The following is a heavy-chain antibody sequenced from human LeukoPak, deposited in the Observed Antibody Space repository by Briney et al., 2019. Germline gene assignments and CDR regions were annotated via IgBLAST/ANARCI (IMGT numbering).Heavy chain of an antibody. CDR2: INPNSGGT. Sequence: ASVKVSCKASGYTFTGYYMHWVRQAPGQGLEWMGWINPNSGGTNYAQKFQGRVTMTTDTSTSTAYMELRSLRSDDTAVYYCARVSIAVAGLDYWGQGTLVTVSS. J-gene: IGHJ4*02. V-gene: IGHV1-2*02. CDR1: GYTFTGYY. CDR3: ARVSIAVAGLDY. D-gene: IGHD6-19*01.